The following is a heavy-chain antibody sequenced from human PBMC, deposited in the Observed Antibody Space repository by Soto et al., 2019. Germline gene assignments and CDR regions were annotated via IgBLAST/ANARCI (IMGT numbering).Heavy chain of an antibody. D-gene: IGHD6-13*01. CDR2: IYYSGST. CDR3: ARMSSGQQLVPHYYYYGMDV. J-gene: IGHJ6*02. Sequence: PSETLSLTCTASGCSISSGGYYWSWIRQHPGKGLEWIGYIYYSGSTYYNPSLKSRVTISVDTSKNQFSLKLSSVTAADTAVYYCARMSSGQQLVPHYYYYGMDVWGQGTTVTVSS. CDR1: GCSISSGGYY. V-gene: IGHV4-31*03.